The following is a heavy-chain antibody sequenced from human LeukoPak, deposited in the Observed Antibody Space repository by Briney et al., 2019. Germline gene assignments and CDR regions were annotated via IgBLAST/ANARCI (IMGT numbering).Heavy chain of an antibody. J-gene: IGHJ4*02. D-gene: IGHD6-13*01. CDR2: INAGHGNT. V-gene: IGHV1-3*03. Sequence: ASVKVSCKASGYTFTNYAMHWVRQAPGQRLEWMGWINAGHGNTKYSQEFQGRVTITRDTSASTAYMELSSLRSEDTAVYYCARAPTRYSSSWSLFDYWGQGTLVTVSS. CDR1: GYTFTNYA. CDR3: ARAPTRYSSSWSLFDY.